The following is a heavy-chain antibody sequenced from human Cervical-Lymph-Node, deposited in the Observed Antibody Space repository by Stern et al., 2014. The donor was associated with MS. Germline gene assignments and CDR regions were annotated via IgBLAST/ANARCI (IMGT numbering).Heavy chain of an antibody. V-gene: IGHV3-53*01. J-gene: IGHJ4*02. D-gene: IGHD1-1*01. Sequence: EVQLVESGGGAIQPGGSLRLSCTASRFTVSRDYMTWVRQAPGKGLEWVSLITNVGSTFYTDSVKGRFTISRDDSKNTVYLHMTSLRAEDTAMYYCARDTSSPERSDWWGQGTLVTVSS. CDR3: ARDTSSPERSDW. CDR2: ITNVGST. CDR1: RFTVSRDY.